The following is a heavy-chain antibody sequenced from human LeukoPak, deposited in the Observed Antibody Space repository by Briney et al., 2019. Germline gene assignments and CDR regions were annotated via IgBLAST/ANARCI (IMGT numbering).Heavy chain of an antibody. CDR1: GFTFSSYW. V-gene: IGHV3-74*01. D-gene: IGHD2-2*01. CDR2: INSAGSST. J-gene: IGHJ5*02. Sequence: GSLRLSCVASGFTFSSYWMHWVRQAPGKGLVWVSRINSAGSSTTYADSVKGRFTISRDNARNTLYLQMNSLRAEDTAVYYCASPEYHSNWFDPWGQGTLVTVSS. CDR3: ASPEYHSNWFDP.